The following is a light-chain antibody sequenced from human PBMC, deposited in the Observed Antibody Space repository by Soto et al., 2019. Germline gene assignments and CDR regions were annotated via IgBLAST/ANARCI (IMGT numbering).Light chain of an antibody. V-gene: IGKV3-20*01. CDR3: QQFSSYPLT. CDR1: QTVRNNY. J-gene: IGKJ4*01. CDR2: DAS. Sequence: ECVWTQSPGTLSLSRGERATLSCRASQTVRNNYLAWYQQKPGQAPKLLIHDASSRATGIPDRFSGGGSGTDFILTISRLEPEDFAVYYCQQFSSYPLTFGGGTNVDIK.